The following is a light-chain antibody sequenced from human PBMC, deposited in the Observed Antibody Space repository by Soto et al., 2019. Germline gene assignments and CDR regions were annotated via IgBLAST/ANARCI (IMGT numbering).Light chain of an antibody. CDR1: QGISSY. J-gene: IGKJ1*01. Sequence: AIRMTQSPSSLSASAGDKVTITCRASQGISSYLAWFQQKPGRPPKLLMSATSTLQSDDPSRFSGRGSGTDFTLTIGCLQSADFAIYYCQQYYTYPWTFGQGTNVEIK. CDR3: QQYYTYPWT. V-gene: IGKV1-8*01. CDR2: ATS.